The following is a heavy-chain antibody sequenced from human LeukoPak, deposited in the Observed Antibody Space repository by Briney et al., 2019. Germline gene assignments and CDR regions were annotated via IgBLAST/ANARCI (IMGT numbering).Heavy chain of an antibody. J-gene: IGHJ5*02. CDR2: ISSSGSTL. CDR1: GFTFSTYE. V-gene: IGHV3-48*03. Sequence: GGSLRLSCVASGFTFSTYEMHWVRQAPGKGLEWISYISSSGSTLYYADSVKGRFTISRDNAKNSLYLQMNSLRAEDTAVYYCARYQLWSGEPWGQGTLVTVSS. CDR3: ARYQLWSGEP. D-gene: IGHD3-10*01.